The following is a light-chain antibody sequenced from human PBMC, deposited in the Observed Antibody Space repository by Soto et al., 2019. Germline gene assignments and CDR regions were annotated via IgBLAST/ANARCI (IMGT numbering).Light chain of an antibody. CDR1: QTVSSS. Sequence: EIVLTQSPATLSLSPGERATLSCRASQTVSSSLAWYQQKPGQAPRLLIYEASNRATGIPARFSGSGSGADFTLTISSLEPEDFALYYCQQYNNWPPYTFGQGTKLEIK. CDR3: QQYNNWPPYT. CDR2: EAS. V-gene: IGKV3-11*01. J-gene: IGKJ2*01.